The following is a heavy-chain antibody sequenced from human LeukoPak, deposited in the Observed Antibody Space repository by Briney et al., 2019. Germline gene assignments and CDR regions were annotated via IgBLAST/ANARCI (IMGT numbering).Heavy chain of an antibody. Sequence: ASVKVSCKASGDSVNNYAFNWVRQAPGQGLEWMGWINPNSGGTNYAQKFQGSLTMTRDTSISTAYMEQSRLRSDDTAVYYCARSEYYYYYMDVWGKGTTVTVSS. CDR1: GDSVNNYA. CDR2: INPNSGGT. CDR3: ARSEYYYYYMDV. J-gene: IGHJ6*03. V-gene: IGHV1-2*02.